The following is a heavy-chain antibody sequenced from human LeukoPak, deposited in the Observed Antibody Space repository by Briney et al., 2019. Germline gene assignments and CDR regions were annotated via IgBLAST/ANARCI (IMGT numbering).Heavy chain of an antibody. Sequence: GGSLRLSCAASGFTFSTHVMSWVRQAPGKGLEWVANIKQDGSEKYYVDSVKGRFTISRDNAKNSLYLQMNSLRAEDTAVYYCARSKDTYYDILTGYYMDWGQGTLVTVSS. CDR2: IKQDGSEK. J-gene: IGHJ4*02. D-gene: IGHD3-9*01. CDR3: ARSKDTYYDILTGYYMD. V-gene: IGHV3-7*01. CDR1: GFTFSTHV.